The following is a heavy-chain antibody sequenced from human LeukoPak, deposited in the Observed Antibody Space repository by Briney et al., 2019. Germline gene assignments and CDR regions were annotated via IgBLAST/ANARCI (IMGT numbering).Heavy chain of an antibody. CDR1: GGSISSYY. J-gene: IGHJ4*02. CDR3: ARGWDYDFWSGSQPFDY. CDR2: IYISGST. D-gene: IGHD3-3*01. V-gene: IGHV4-4*07. Sequence: SETLSLTCTVSGGSISSYYWSWIRQPAGKGLEWIGRIYISGSTNYNPSLKSRVTMSVDTSKNQFSLKLSSVTAADTAVYYCARGWDYDFWSGSQPFDYWGQGTLVTVPS.